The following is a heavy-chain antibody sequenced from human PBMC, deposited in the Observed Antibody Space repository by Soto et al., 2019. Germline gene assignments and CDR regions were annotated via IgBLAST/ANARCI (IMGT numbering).Heavy chain of an antibody. D-gene: IGHD6-19*01. V-gene: IGHV4-34*01. CDR1: GVSFSCYY. CDR3: AAHLKSSGWFAHYYYGMDV. Sequence: PLETRSLTCAVYGVSFSCYYLRLLRQPQGKGLEWIGEINHSGSTNYNPSLKSRVTISVDTSKNQFSLKLSSVTAADTAVYYCAAHLKSSGWFAHYYYGMDVWGQGTTVTVSS. CDR2: INHSGST. J-gene: IGHJ6*02.